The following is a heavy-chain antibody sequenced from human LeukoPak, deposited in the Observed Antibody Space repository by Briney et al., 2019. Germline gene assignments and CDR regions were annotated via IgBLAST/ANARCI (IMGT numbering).Heavy chain of an antibody. Sequence: PGGSLRLSCAASGFIFSSYAMHWVRQAPGKRLEYVSAISGNGANTYYANSVKGRFTISRDNSKNTLYLQMGSLRVEDMAVYYCARVGAAEGYAFDIWGQGTMVTVSS. CDR3: ARVGAAEGYAFDI. CDR1: GFIFSSYA. V-gene: IGHV3-64*01. D-gene: IGHD6-13*01. J-gene: IGHJ3*02. CDR2: ISGNGANT.